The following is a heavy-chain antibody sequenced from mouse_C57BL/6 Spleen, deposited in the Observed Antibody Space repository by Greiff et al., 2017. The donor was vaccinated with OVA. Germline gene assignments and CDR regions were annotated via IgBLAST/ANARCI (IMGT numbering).Heavy chain of an antibody. Sequence: VQLQQSGAELVRPGASVKLSCTASGFNIKDDYMHWVKQRPEQGLEWIGWIDPENGDTEYASKFQGKATITADTSSNTAYLQLSSLTSEDTAVYYCTTGLGVGDFGYWGQGATLTVSA. CDR2: IDPENGDT. V-gene: IGHV14-4*01. D-gene: IGHD3-1*01. J-gene: IGHJ2*01. CDR1: GFNIKDDY. CDR3: TTGLGVGDFGY.